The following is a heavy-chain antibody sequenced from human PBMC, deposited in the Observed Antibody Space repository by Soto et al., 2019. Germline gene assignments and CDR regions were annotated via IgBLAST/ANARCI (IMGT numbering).Heavy chain of an antibody. J-gene: IGHJ4*02. V-gene: IGHV5-10-1*01. D-gene: IGHD3-22*01. CDR1: GYSFAGYW. Sequence: PGEYLKISCKGSGYSFAGYWITWVRQKPGKGLEWMGRIDPSDSQTYYSPSFRGHVTISVTKSITTVFLQWSSLSASDTAMYYCARQIYDSDTGPNFQYYFDSWGQGTPVTVSS. CDR2: IDPSDSQT. CDR3: ARQIYDSDTGPNFQYYFDS.